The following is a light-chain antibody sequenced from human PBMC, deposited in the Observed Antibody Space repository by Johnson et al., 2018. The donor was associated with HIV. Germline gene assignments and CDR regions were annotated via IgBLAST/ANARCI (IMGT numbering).Light chain of an antibody. CDR3: GTWDSSLSSYV. V-gene: IGLV1-51*02. J-gene: IGLJ1*01. Sequence: QSVLTQSPSVSAAPGQKVTISCSVSSSNIGNNYVSWYQQLPGTAPKLLIYENNRRPSGTPDRFSGSKSGTSATLGITGLQTGDEADYYCGTWDSSLSSYVFGTGTKVTVL. CDR1: SSNIGNNY. CDR2: ENN.